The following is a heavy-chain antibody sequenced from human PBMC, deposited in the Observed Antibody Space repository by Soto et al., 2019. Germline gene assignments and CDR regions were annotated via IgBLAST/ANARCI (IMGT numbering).Heavy chain of an antibody. CDR3: ASDITSGDYVWGSFRYYYGMDV. D-gene: IGHD3-16*01. J-gene: IGHJ6*02. CDR2: INPNSGGT. Sequence: ASVKVSCKASGYTFTGYYMHWVRQAPGQGLEWMGWINPNSGGTNYAQKFQGWVTMTRDTSISTAYMELSRLRSDDTAVYYCASDITSGDYVWGSFRYYYGMDVWGQGTTVTVSS. CDR1: GYTFTGYY. V-gene: IGHV1-2*04.